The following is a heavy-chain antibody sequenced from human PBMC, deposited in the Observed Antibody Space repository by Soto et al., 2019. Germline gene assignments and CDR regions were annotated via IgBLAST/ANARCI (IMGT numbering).Heavy chain of an antibody. V-gene: IGHV3-30*18. D-gene: IGHD1-1*01. CDR3: AKAFAWNDELDDS. CDR2: ISYDGSNK. J-gene: IGHJ4*02. CDR1: GFTFSSYG. Sequence: GGSLRLSCAASGFTFSSYGMHWVRQAPGKGLEWVAVISYDGSNKYYADSVKGRFTISRDNSKNTLYLQMNSLRAEDTAVYYCAKAFAWNDELDDSWGQGTLVTVSS.